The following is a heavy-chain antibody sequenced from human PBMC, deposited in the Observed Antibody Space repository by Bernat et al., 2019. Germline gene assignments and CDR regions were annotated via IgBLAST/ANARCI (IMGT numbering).Heavy chain of an antibody. CDR3: ARGKWAVAGRGPFDY. J-gene: IGHJ4*02. CDR2: ISYDGSNK. Sequence: QVQLVESGGGVVQPGRSLRLSCAASGFTFSSYAMHWVRQAPGKGLEWVAVISYDGSNKYYADSVKGRFTISRDNSKNTLYLQMNSLRAEDTVVYYCARGKWAVAGRGPFDYWGQGTLVTVSS. V-gene: IGHV3-30*01. D-gene: IGHD6-19*01. CDR1: GFTFSSYA.